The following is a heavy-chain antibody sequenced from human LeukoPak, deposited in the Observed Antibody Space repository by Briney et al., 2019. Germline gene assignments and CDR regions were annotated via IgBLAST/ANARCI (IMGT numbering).Heavy chain of an antibody. J-gene: IGHJ4*02. D-gene: IGHD2-2*01. V-gene: IGHV3-53*01. Sequence: GGSLRLSCAASRFTVSNSYMSWVRQAPGKGLEWVSVIYSGGSTYYADSVKGRFTISRDNSKNTLYLQMNSLRAEDTAVYYCARVSCSSTSFYTYYFDYWGQGTLVTVSS. CDR1: RFTVSNSY. CDR2: IYSGGST. CDR3: ARVSCSSTSFYTYYFDY.